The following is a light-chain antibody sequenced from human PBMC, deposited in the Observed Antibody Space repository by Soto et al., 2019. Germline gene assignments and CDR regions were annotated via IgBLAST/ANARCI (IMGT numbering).Light chain of an antibody. Sequence: VMTQSPATLSVSPGERATLSCRASQSVSNNLAWYQQQPGQAPRLLIYFASTRATGIPARFSGSGSETEFTLTISRLQSEDFAGYYCQHYNKWPLTFGGGTKVETK. CDR3: QHYNKWPLT. CDR2: FAS. CDR1: QSVSNN. V-gene: IGKV3-15*01. J-gene: IGKJ4*01.